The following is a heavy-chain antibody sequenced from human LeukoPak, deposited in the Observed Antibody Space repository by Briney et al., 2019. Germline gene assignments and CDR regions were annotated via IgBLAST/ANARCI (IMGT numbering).Heavy chain of an antibody. D-gene: IGHD2-2*01. J-gene: IGHJ3*02. Sequence: GGSLRLSCAASGFTFSSYSMNWVRQAPGRGLEWVANIKPDGSQTSFVDSLKGRFTISRDNAKNSLYLQMNSLRAEDTAVYYCAKTKYQLLWGIFHIWGQGTMVTVSS. CDR3: AKTKYQLLWGIFHI. CDR2: IKPDGSQT. CDR1: GFTFSSYS. V-gene: IGHV3-7*01.